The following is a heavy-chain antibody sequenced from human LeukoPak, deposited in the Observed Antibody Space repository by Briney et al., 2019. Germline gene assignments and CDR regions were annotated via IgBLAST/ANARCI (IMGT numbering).Heavy chain of an antibody. D-gene: IGHD3-22*01. V-gene: IGHV3-33*06. CDR3: AKDVSDYYDSSGQPPWDY. CDR1: GFTLSSYV. J-gene: IGHJ4*02. Sequence: GGSLRLSCAASGFTLSSYVTHWVRQAPGKGLEWVAVIWYDGSNKYYADSVKGRFTISRDNSKNTLYLQMNSLRAEDTAVYYCAKDVSDYYDSSGQPPWDYWGQGTLVTVSS. CDR2: IWYDGSNK.